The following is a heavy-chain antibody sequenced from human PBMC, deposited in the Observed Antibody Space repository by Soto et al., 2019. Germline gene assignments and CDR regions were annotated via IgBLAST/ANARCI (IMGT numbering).Heavy chain of an antibody. CDR2: IYYSGST. CDR3: ARSEWFGELLGWFDP. D-gene: IGHD3-10*01. CDR1: GGSVSGGSYY. Sequence: QVQLQESGPGLVKPSETLSLTCTVSGGSVSGGSYYWSWIRQPSGKGLEWVGNIYYSGSTNYNPSLESRVTISVDTSKNPFSLKLSSVTAADTAVYYCARSEWFGELLGWFDPWGQGTLVTVSS. J-gene: IGHJ5*02. V-gene: IGHV4-61*01.